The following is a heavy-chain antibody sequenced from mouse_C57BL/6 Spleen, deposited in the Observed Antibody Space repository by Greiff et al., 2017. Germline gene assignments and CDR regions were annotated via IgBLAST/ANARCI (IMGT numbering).Heavy chain of an antibody. Sequence: EVKLVESGAELVKPGASVKLSCTASGFNIKDYYMHWVKQRTEQGLEWIGRIDPEDGETKYAPKFQGKATITADTSSNTSYLQLSSLTSEDTAVYYCARSPNFPEYYGSSPFVWGTGTTVTVSS. J-gene: IGHJ1*03. CDR3: ARSPNFPEYYGSSPFV. CDR2: IDPEDGET. V-gene: IGHV14-2*01. D-gene: IGHD1-1*01. CDR1: GFNIKDYY.